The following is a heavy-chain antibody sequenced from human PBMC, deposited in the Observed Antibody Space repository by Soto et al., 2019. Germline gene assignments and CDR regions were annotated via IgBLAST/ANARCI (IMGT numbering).Heavy chain of an antibody. V-gene: IGHV1-69*12. CDR2: IIPIFGTA. D-gene: IGHD1-7*01. Sequence: QVQLVQSGAEVKKPGSSVKVSCKASGGTFSSYAISWVRQAPGQGLEWMGGIIPIFGTANYAQKFQGRVTITADESTSTAYMELSSLRSEDTAVYYCASHGITGTWVYYYGMDVWGXGTTVTVSS. CDR1: GGTFSSYA. J-gene: IGHJ6*04. CDR3: ASHGITGTWVYYYGMDV.